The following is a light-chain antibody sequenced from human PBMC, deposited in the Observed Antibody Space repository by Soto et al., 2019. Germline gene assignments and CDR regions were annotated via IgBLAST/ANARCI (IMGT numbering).Light chain of an antibody. CDR2: EAS. CDR1: QGIRND. Sequence: AILMTQSPSSLSASVGDRVTVTCRASQGIRNDLAWYQQKPGKAPKLLIYEASTLQSGVPSRFSGTASGTDFTLTINSPQPEDFATYYCQQFNNWPVTFGPGTKVDIK. J-gene: IGKJ3*01. CDR3: QQFNNWPVT. V-gene: IGKV1-6*01.